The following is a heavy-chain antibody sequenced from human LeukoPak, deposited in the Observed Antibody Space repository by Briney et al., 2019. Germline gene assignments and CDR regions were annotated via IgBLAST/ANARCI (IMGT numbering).Heavy chain of an antibody. CDR1: GYSIISY. Sequence: PSETLSLTCTVSGYSIISYWGWIRQPPGKGLEWIGSIYHSGSTYYNPSLKSRVTISIDTSKNQFSLKVSSVTAADTAVYYCAREVGRDADDASDIWGQGTMATVSS. D-gene: IGHD5-24*01. J-gene: IGHJ3*02. CDR2: IYHSGST. V-gene: IGHV4-38-2*02. CDR3: AREVGRDADDASDI.